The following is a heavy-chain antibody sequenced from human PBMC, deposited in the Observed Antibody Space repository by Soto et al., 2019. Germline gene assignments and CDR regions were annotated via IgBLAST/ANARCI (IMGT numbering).Heavy chain of an antibody. D-gene: IGHD6-19*01. CDR2: ISGSGGST. Sequence: GGSLRLSCAASGFTFSSYALSWVGQAPGKGLEWVSAISGSGGSTYYADSVKGRFTVSRDNSKNTLYLQMNSLRAEDTAVYYSAKNGEWLSWGDAFDIWGQGTMVTVSS. CDR1: GFTFSSYA. CDR3: AKNGEWLSWGDAFDI. J-gene: IGHJ3*02. V-gene: IGHV3-23*01.